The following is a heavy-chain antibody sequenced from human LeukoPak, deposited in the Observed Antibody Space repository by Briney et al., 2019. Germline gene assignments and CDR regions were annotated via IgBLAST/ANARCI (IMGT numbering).Heavy chain of an antibody. CDR2: VHTSGST. CDR3: ARDGGGYRNFDY. V-gene: IGHV4-4*07. D-gene: IGHD3-22*01. J-gene: IGHJ4*02. Sequence: SETLSLTCTVSGGSISSYYWSWIRQPPGKGLEWIGRVHTSGSTNYNPSLTSRLTLSQDTSKNQFYLRLTSVTAADTAVYYCARDGGGYRNFDYWGQGTLVTVSS. CDR1: GGSISSYY.